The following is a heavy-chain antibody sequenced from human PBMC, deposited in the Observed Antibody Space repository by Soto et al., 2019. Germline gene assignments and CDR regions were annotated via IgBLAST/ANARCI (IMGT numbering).Heavy chain of an antibody. Sequence: EVQLVESGGGLVKPGGSLRLSCAASGFTFSTYSMNWVRQAPGKGLEWVSSISSSSSYIYYADSVKGRFTISRDNAKNSLYLQMNSLRAEDTAVYYCARYDSSGYSWPYYYYGMDVWGQGTTVTVSS. J-gene: IGHJ6*02. V-gene: IGHV3-21*01. CDR2: ISSSSSYI. D-gene: IGHD3-22*01. CDR3: ARYDSSGYSWPYYYYGMDV. CDR1: GFTFSTYS.